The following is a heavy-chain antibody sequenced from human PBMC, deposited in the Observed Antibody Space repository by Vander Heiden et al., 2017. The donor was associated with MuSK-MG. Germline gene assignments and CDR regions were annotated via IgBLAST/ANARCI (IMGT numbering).Heavy chain of an antibody. CDR1: GYSISSGYY. J-gene: IGHJ4*02. V-gene: IGHV4-38-2*01. CDR2: IYHSGRT. CDR3: ARRGRRAVAGYYFDY. Sequence: QVQLQESGPGLVKPSETLSLTCAVSGYSISSGYYWGWNRQPPGKGLEWIGSIYHSGRTYYNPSRKSRVTISVDTSKNQFSMKLSSVTAEETAVYYCARRGRRAVAGYYFDYWGQGTLVTVSS. D-gene: IGHD6-19*01.